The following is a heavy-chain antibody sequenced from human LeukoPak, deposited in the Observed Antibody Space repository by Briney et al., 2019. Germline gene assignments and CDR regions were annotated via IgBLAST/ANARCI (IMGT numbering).Heavy chain of an antibody. Sequence: EASVKVSCKASGYTFTTYNINWVRQAPGQGLEWMGWISGYNGNTNYAQKLQGRVTMTTDTSTSTAYMELRSLRSDDTAVYYCAGGRDGYNYDYWGQGTLVTVSS. CDR1: GYTFTTYN. J-gene: IGHJ4*02. CDR2: ISGYNGNT. CDR3: AGGRDGYNYDY. V-gene: IGHV1-18*01. D-gene: IGHD5-24*01.